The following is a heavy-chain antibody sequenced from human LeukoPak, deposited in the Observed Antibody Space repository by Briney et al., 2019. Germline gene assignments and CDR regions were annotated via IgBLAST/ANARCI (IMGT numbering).Heavy chain of an antibody. CDR3: AKEAMYYDNSGSNWFDP. Sequence: PGGSLRLSCGASGFSFSTYGMSWVRQAPGKGLEWVSGISGSGGNTHYADSVKGRFTISRDKSKNTLYLQMNSLRAEDTAMYYCAKEAMYYDNSGSNWFDPWGQGTLVNVSS. J-gene: IGHJ5*02. CDR2: ISGSGGNT. V-gene: IGHV3-23*01. CDR1: GFSFSTYG. D-gene: IGHD3-22*01.